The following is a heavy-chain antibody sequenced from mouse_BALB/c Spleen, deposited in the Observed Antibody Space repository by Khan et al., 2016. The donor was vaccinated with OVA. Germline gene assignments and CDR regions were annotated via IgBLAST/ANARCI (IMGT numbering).Heavy chain of an antibody. J-gene: IGHJ2*01. D-gene: IGHD1-1*01. CDR1: GYSFTGYF. CDR2: INPHIGET. Sequence: VQLQQSGPELVKPGASVKISCKASGYSFTGYFMNWVMQSPGKSLEWIGRINPHIGETFYNPKFKGKATLTVDESSSTVHLQLRSLASEDSAVYYCARIYGSDFDYWGQGTTLTVSS. CDR3: ARIYGSDFDY. V-gene: IGHV1-20*02.